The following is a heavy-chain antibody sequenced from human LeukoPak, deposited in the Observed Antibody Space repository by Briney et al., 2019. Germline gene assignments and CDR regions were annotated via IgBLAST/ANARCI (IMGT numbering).Heavy chain of an antibody. V-gene: IGHV4-38-2*02. CDR1: GYSISSGYY. CDR3: ARERWKFSLVWFDL. D-gene: IGHD2-8*01. CDR2: IYHSGST. J-gene: IGHJ2*01. Sequence: PSETLSLTCTVSGYSISSGYYWGWIRQPPGKGLEWIGSIYHSGSTYYNPSLKSRVTISVDTSKNQFSLKLSSVTAADTAVYYCARERWKFSLVWFDLWGRGTLVTVSS.